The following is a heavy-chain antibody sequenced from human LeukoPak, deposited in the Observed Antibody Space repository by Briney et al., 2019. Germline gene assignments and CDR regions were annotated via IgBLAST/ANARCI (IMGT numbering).Heavy chain of an antibody. CDR1: GFTFSSYW. D-gene: IGHD2-2*01. CDR3: AKGDAQLAPNWFDP. Sequence: PGGSLRLSCAASGFTFSSYWMSWVRQAPGKGLEWVANIKQDGSEKYYVDSVKGRFTISRDNAKNSLYLQMNSLRAEDTAVYYCAKGDAQLAPNWFDPWGQGTLVTVSS. CDR2: IKQDGSEK. V-gene: IGHV3-7*03. J-gene: IGHJ5*02.